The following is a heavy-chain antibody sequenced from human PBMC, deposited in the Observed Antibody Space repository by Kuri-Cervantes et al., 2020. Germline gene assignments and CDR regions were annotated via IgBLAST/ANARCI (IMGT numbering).Heavy chain of an antibody. V-gene: IGHV3-30-3*01. CDR3: AKAAYCSGGSCYSYYYGMDV. CDR2: ISYDGSNK. J-gene: IGHJ6*02. D-gene: IGHD2-15*01. CDR1: GFTFSSYA. Sequence: GGSLRLSCAASGFTFSSYAMHWVRQAPGKGLEWVAVISYDGSNKYYADSVKGRFTISRDNSKNTLYLQMNSLRAEDTAVYYCAKAAYCSGGSCYSYYYGMDVWGQGTTVTVSS.